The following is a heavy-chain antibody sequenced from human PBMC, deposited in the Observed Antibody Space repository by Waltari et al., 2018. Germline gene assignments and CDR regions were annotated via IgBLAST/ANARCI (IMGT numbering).Heavy chain of an antibody. CDR1: VGTFSSYA. D-gene: IGHD4-17*01. Sequence: QVQLVQSGAEVKKPGSSVKVSCKASVGTFSSYAISWVRQAPGQGLEWMGRIIPIFGTANYAQKFQGRVTITADKSTSTAYMELSSLRSEDTAVYYCARDSHDYGDYYTTFDYWGQGTLVTVSS. J-gene: IGHJ4*02. V-gene: IGHV1-69*08. CDR3: ARDSHDYGDYYTTFDY. CDR2: IIPIFGTA.